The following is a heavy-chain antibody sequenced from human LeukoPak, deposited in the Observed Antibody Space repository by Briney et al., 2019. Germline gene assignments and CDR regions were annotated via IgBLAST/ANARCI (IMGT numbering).Heavy chain of an antibody. J-gene: IGHJ5*02. CDR1: GGSISSYY. D-gene: IGHD3-10*01. CDR3: AISSETYMVPQYDWFDP. V-gene: IGHV4-59*01. Sequence: SETLSLTCTASGGSISSYYWSWIRQPPGKGLEWIGYIYYSGSTNYNPSLKSRVTISVDTSKNQFSLKLSSVTAADTAVYYCAISSETYMVPQYDWFDPWGQGTLVTVSS. CDR2: IYYSGST.